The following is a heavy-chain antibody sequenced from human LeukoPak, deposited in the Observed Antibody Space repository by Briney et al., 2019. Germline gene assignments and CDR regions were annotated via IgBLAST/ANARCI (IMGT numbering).Heavy chain of an antibody. D-gene: IGHD3-3*01. CDR3: ARGYYDFWSGYPWYYFDY. V-gene: IGHV1-18*01. Sequence: ASVKVSCKASGYTFTSYGISWVRQAPGQGLEWMGWISAYNGNTNYAQKLQGRVTMTTDTSTSTAYMELRSLRSDDTAVYYCARGYYDFWSGYPWYYFDYWGQGTLVTVSS. CDR2: ISAYNGNT. CDR1: GYTFTSYG. J-gene: IGHJ4*02.